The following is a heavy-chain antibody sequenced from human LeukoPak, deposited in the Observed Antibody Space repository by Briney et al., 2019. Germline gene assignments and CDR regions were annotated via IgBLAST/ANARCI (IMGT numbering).Heavy chain of an antibody. D-gene: IGHD3-22*01. V-gene: IGHV1-2*02. Sequence: ASVKVSCXASGYTFTGYYMHWVRQAPGQGLEWMGWINPNSGGTNYAQKFQGRVTITRDTSISTAYMELSRLRPDDTAVYYCARDLGYYDSSGYYVGHDWGQGTLVTVSS. CDR1: GYTFTGYY. CDR3: ARDLGYYDSSGYYVGHD. J-gene: IGHJ4*02. CDR2: INPNSGGT.